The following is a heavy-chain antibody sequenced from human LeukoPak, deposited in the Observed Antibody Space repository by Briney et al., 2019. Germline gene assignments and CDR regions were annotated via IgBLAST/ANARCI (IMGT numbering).Heavy chain of an antibody. Sequence: GGSLRLSCAASGFTFSDYWMTWVRQAPGKGLEWVANIKQEGSEKYYVDSAKGRFTIPRDNAKNSLYLQMNSLRAEDTAGYCCARDRVVITDWGQGTLVTVSS. D-gene: IGHD3-22*01. V-gene: IGHV3-7*01. CDR1: GFTFSDYW. CDR3: ARDRVVITD. J-gene: IGHJ4*02. CDR2: IKQEGSEK.